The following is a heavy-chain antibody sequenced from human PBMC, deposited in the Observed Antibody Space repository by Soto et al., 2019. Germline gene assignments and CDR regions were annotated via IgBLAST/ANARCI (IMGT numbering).Heavy chain of an antibody. J-gene: IGHJ6*02. Sequence: GGSLRLSCISSGFTFRTYTMNWVRQAPGKGLEWVSGIRGFSPYTFYAESVKGRFTISRDNAKNSLDLQMDSLRAEDTAVYYCARDRGYDAHDYYYDAMDVWGQGTTVTVSS. CDR1: GFTFRTYT. CDR3: ARDRGYDAHDYYYDAMDV. D-gene: IGHD3-10*01. CDR2: IRGFSPYT. V-gene: IGHV3-21*01.